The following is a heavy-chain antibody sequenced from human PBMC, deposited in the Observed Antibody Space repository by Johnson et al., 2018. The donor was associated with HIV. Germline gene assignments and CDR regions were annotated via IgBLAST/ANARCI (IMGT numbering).Heavy chain of an antibody. CDR1: GFTFSGSA. CDR2: IYSGGST. V-gene: IGHV3-66*01. J-gene: IGHJ3*02. CDR3: ARVHSGGAFDI. Sequence: VQLVESGGGVVQPGRSLRLSCAASGFTFSGSAMHWVRQAPGKGLEWVSVIYSGGSTYYADSVKGRFTISRDNSKNTLYLQMNSLRAEDTAVYYCARVHSGGAFDIWGQGTMVTVSS.